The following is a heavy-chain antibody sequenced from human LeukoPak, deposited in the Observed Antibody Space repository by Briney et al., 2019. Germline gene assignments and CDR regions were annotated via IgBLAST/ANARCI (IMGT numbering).Heavy chain of an antibody. J-gene: IGHJ4*02. V-gene: IGHV3-30*09. CDR3: VRAPGYSNGWYYFDN. D-gene: IGHD5-18*01. CDR1: GFNFTTYS. CDR2: ISHDGKKV. Sequence: GGSLRFSCAASGFNFTTYSMHWDRQAPGKGLQWVAIISHDGKKVNYVDSVKGRIVISRDNSKNTLYLQMNSLRPDDTAVYFCVRAPGYSNGWYYFDNWGQGTLVTVSA.